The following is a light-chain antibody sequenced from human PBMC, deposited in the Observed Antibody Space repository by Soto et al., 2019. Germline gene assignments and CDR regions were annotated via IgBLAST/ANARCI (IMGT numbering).Light chain of an antibody. V-gene: IGKV1-39*01. CDR2: SAS. J-gene: IGKJ3*01. CDR1: DNISNY. CDR3: LQTYTSPFT. Sequence: DIQMTQSPSSLSASVGDQVTITCRADDNISNYLIWYQQKSGLAPRLLIHSASSLQTGVPSRFSGSGSGTDFSLTISSLQPEDLGTYYCLQTYTSPFTFGPGTKVEIK.